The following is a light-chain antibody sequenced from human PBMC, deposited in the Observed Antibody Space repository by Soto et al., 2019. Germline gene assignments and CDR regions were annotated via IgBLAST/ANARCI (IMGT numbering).Light chain of an antibody. J-gene: IGKJ1*01. CDR3: HQYGSSPWT. CDR2: GAS. Sequence: EIVLTQSACTLSLSAGERATLSCRASQSVSSSYLAWSQQKPGQAPRLLIYGASSRATGIPDRFSGSGYGTDFNLTISRLETEDLAVYFGHQYGSSPWTFGQGTKVDIK. CDR1: QSVSSSY. V-gene: IGKV3-20*01.